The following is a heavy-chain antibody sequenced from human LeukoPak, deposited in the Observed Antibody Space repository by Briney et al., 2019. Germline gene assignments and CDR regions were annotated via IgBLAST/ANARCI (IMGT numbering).Heavy chain of an antibody. D-gene: IGHD5-12*01. V-gene: IGHV3-30*04. CDR1: GFTFSSYA. J-gene: IGHJ4*02. Sequence: GGSLRLSCAASGFTFSSYAMHWVRQAPGKGLEWVAVISHDGSNKYYADSVKGRFTISRDNSKNTLYLQMNSLRAEDTAVYYCARDLDIVATIVFDYWGQGTLVTVSS. CDR2: ISHDGSNK. CDR3: ARDLDIVATIVFDY.